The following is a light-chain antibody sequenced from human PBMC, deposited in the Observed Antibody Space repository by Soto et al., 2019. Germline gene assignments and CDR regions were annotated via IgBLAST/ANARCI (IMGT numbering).Light chain of an antibody. CDR1: QSVSSTY. CDR3: QQYGGG. J-gene: IGKJ1*01. CDR2: SAS. V-gene: IGKV3-20*01. Sequence: EIVLTQSPGTLSLSPGERATLSCRASQSVSSTYLAWYQQKPGQAPRLLIYSASSRATGIPDRFSGSGSGKDFILTISRLEPEDFAVYYCQQYGGGFGQGPKVEI.